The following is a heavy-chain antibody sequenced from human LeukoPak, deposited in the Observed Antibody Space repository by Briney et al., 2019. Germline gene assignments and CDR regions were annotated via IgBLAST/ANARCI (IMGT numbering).Heavy chain of an antibody. D-gene: IGHD3-10*01. Sequence: SETLSLTCAVCGGSFSGYYWSWIRQPPGKGLEWIGEINHSGSTNYNPSLKSRVTISVDTSKNQFSLKLSSVTAADTAVYYCARGPGSFDYWGQGTLVTVSS. V-gene: IGHV4-34*01. CDR1: GGSFSGYY. CDR2: INHSGST. J-gene: IGHJ4*02. CDR3: ARGPGSFDY.